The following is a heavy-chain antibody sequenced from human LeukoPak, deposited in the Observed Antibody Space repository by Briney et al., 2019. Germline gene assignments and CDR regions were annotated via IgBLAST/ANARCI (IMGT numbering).Heavy chain of an antibody. Sequence: SVKVSCKASGCTFTSYGISWVRQAPGQGLEWMGGIIPIFGTANYAQKFQGRVTITTDESTSTAYMELRSLRSEDTAVYYCARDAVTGTNYYFDYWGQGALVTVSS. CDR1: GCTFTSYG. D-gene: IGHD1/OR15-1a*01. V-gene: IGHV1-69*05. CDR3: ARDAVTGTNYYFDY. J-gene: IGHJ4*02. CDR2: IIPIFGTA.